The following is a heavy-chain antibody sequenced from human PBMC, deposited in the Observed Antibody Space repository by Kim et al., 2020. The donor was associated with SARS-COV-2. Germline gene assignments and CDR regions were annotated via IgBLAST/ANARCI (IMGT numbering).Heavy chain of an antibody. CDR3: ASGDAHAFDI. J-gene: IGHJ3*02. D-gene: IGHD3-10*01. CDR1: GFTFSSYW. V-gene: IGHV3-74*01. CDR2: GNSDGSGT. Sequence: GGSLRLSCAASGFTFSSYWMHWVRQAPGQGPVLVSRGNSDGSGTSYADSVKGRFTISRDNAKNTLYLQMNSLRVEDTAVYYCASGDAHAFDIWGQGTMVPVSS.